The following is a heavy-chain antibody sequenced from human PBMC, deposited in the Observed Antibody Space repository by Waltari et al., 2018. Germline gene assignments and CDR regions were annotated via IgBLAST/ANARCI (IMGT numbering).Heavy chain of an antibody. J-gene: IGHJ5*02. CDR2: IYHSGST. Sequence: QVQLQESGPGLVKPSETLSLPCTVSGYSISSGYYWGWIRQPPGKGLEWIGSIYHSGSTYYNPSLKSRVTISVDTSKNQFSLKLSSVTAADTAVYYCASTRSNWGWFDPWGQGTLVTVSS. V-gene: IGHV4-38-2*02. D-gene: IGHD7-27*01. CDR3: ASTRSNWGWFDP. CDR1: GYSISSGYY.